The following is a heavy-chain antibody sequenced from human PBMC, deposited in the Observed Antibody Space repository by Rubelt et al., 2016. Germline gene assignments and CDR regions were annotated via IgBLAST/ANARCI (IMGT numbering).Heavy chain of an antibody. V-gene: IGHV3-23*01. J-gene: IGHJ4*02. D-gene: IGHD2-15*01. Sequence: GGSLRLSCAASGFTFSSYAMSWVRQAPGKGLEWVSAISGSGGSTYYADSVKGRFTISRDNSKNTLYLQMNSLRAEDTAVYYCARDLLSGGSSPFDYWGQGTLVTVSS. CDR1: GFTFSSYA. CDR3: ARDLLSGGSSPFDY. CDR2: ISGSGGST.